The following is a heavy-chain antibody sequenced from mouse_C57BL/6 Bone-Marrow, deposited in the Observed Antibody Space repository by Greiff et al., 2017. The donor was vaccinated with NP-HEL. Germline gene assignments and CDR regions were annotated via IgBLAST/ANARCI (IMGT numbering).Heavy chain of an antibody. CDR2: IYPGDGDT. Sequence: QVQLKESGAELVKPGASVKISCKASGYEFSNYWMNWVKQRPGKGLEWIGQIYPGDGDTNYNGKFKDKATLTADKSSSTAYMQLSRLTAEDSAVEFCARGAYWGQGTLVTVSA. CDR1: GYEFSNYW. CDR3: ARGAY. J-gene: IGHJ3*01. V-gene: IGHV1-80*01.